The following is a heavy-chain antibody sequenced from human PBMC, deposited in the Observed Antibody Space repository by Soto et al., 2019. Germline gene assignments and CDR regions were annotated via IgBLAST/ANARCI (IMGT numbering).Heavy chain of an antibody. Sequence: GGSLRLSCTPSGFIFSDYSMNWVRQAPGKGLEWISYITTTSSTMYYADSVKGRFTISRDNAKNSLYLQMNSLRDEDTAVYYCARDRSGRQYYGMDVWGQGTTVTVSS. D-gene: IGHD6-25*01. CDR3: ARDRSGRQYYGMDV. J-gene: IGHJ6*02. CDR2: ITTTSSTM. CDR1: GFIFSDYS. V-gene: IGHV3-48*02.